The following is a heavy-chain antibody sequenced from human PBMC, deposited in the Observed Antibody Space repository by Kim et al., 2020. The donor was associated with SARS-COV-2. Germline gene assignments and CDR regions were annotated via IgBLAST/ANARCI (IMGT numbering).Heavy chain of an antibody. D-gene: IGHD3-3*01. CDR3: ARSPGLGEWLSQYYFDY. Sequence: GGSLRLSCAASGFTFSSYSMNWVRQAPGKGLEWVSSISSSSSYIYYADSVKGRFTISRDNAKNSLYLQMNSLRAEDTAVYYCARSPGLGEWLSQYYFDYWGQGTLVTVSS. CDR1: GFTFSSYS. CDR2: ISSSSSYI. J-gene: IGHJ4*02. V-gene: IGHV3-21*01.